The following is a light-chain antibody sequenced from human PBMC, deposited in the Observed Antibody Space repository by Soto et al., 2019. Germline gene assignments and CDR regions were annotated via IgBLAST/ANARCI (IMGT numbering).Light chain of an antibody. V-gene: IGKV3-20*01. CDR3: QQYISWT. CDR1: QTISSNY. J-gene: IGKJ1*01. Sequence: DIVLTQSPGTLSVSPGERATLSCRASQTISSNYLAWYQQKPGQPPSLLIYGTSSRATGIPDRFSGSGSGTDFTLHISRLEREDSAIYYCQQYISWTFGQGTKVEIK. CDR2: GTS.